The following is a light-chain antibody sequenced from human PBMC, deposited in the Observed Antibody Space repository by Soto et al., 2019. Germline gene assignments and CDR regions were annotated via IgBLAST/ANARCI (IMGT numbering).Light chain of an antibody. CDR1: SSDVGGYKY. Sequence: QSALTQPPSASGSPGQSVTISCTGTSSDVGGYKYVSWYQQHPGKAPKLMIYEVSKRPSGVPDRFSGSKSGNTASLTVSGLQAEDEADYYCSSYAGSNNPVVFGTGTKVTVL. J-gene: IGLJ1*01. V-gene: IGLV2-8*01. CDR3: SSYAGSNNPVV. CDR2: EVS.